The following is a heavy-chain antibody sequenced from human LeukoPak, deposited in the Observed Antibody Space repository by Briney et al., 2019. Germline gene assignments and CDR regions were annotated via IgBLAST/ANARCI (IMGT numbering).Heavy chain of an antibody. CDR3: AIGLEYYYDSSGYSY. Sequence: SETLSLTCAVYGGSFSGYYWSWIRQPPGKGLEWIGEINHSGSTNYNPSLKSRVTISVDTSKNQFSLKLSSVTAADTAVYYCAIGLEYYYDSSGYSYWGQGTLVTVSS. CDR2: INHSGST. J-gene: IGHJ4*02. V-gene: IGHV4-34*01. D-gene: IGHD3-22*01. CDR1: GGSFSGYY.